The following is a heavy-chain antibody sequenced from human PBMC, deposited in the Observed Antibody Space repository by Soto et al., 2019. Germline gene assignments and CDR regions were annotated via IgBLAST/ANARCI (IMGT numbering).Heavy chain of an antibody. CDR1: GSISSYY. J-gene: IGHJ4*02. CDR3: ARRYCSGGSCWSFDY. Sequence: GSISSYYWSWIRQPPGKGLEWIGYIYYSGSTNYNPSLKSRVTISVDTSKNQFSLKLSSVTAADTAVYYCARRYCSGGSCWSFDYWGQGTLVTVSS. CDR2: IYYSGST. D-gene: IGHD2-15*01. V-gene: IGHV4-59*01.